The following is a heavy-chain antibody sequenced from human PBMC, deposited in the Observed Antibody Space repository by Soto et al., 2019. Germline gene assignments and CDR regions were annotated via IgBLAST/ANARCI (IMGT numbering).Heavy chain of an antibody. CDR2: ISAYNGNT. CDR1: GYTFTSYG. Sequence: VQLVQSGAEVKKPGASVKVSCKASGYTFTSYGISWVRQAPGQGLEWMGWISAYNGNTNYAQKLQGRVTMTTDTTTSTADMELRSLRSDDTAVYYVVRDLHDFWSGYNHNWFDPWGQGTLVTVSS. J-gene: IGHJ5*02. V-gene: IGHV1-18*01. CDR3: VRDLHDFWSGYNHNWFDP. D-gene: IGHD3-3*01.